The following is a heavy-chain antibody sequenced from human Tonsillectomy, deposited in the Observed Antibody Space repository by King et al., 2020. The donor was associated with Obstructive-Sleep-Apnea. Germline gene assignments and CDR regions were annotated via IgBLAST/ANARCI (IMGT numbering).Heavy chain of an antibody. D-gene: IGHD6-19*01. CDR3: ARDSGYSSGWYYFDY. Sequence: LQLQESGPGLVKPSETLSLTCTVSGGSISSSSYYWGWIRQPPGKGLEWIGSIYYSGSTYYNPSLKSRVTISVDTSKNQFSLKLSSVTAADTAVYYCARDSGYSSGWYYFDYWGQGTLVTVSS. CDR2: IYYSGST. V-gene: IGHV4-39*07. J-gene: IGHJ4*02. CDR1: GGSISSSSYY.